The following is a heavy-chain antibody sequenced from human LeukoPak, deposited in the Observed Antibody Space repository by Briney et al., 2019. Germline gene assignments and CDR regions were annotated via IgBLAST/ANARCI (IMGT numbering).Heavy chain of an antibody. CDR1: GGSISSSSYY. V-gene: IGHV4-39*01. D-gene: IGHD1-26*01. J-gene: IGHJ4*02. Sequence: PSETLSLTCTVSGGSISSSSYYWGWIRQPPGKGLEWIGSIYYSGSTYYNPSLKSRVTISVDTSKNQFSLKLSSVTAADTAVYYCARSYSGSYSLLGRFDYWGQGTLVTVSS. CDR2: IYYSGST. CDR3: ARSYSGSYSLLGRFDY.